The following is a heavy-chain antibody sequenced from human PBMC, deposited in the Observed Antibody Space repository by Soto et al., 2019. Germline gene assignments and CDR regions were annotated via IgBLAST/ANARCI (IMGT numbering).Heavy chain of an antibody. Sequence: GWSLRLSCAASGFTFSSYAMSWVRQAPGKGLEWVSAISGSGGSTYYADSVKGRFTISRDNSKNTLYLQMNSLRAEDTAVYYCAKGLTPGYFQHWGQGTLVTVSS. CDR1: GFTFSSYA. CDR3: AKGLTPGYFQH. D-gene: IGHD1-20*01. J-gene: IGHJ1*01. CDR2: ISGSGGST. V-gene: IGHV3-23*01.